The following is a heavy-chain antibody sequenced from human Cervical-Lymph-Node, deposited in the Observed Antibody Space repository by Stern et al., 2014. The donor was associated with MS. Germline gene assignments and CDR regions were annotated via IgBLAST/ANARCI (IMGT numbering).Heavy chain of an antibody. CDR2: FNPSGGKT. V-gene: IGHV1-46*01. CDR1: GYTFTTYY. CDR3: ARVLSLATSDS. Sequence: QLVQSGAEIRKPGASVKISCEASGYTFTTYYMHWVRQAPGQGLEWVALFNPSGGKTAYAQRFQGRVTVTGDTSTSTVYMELTGLRSEDTAVYYCARVLSLATSDSWGQGTLVIVSS. J-gene: IGHJ4*02. D-gene: IGHD1-1*01.